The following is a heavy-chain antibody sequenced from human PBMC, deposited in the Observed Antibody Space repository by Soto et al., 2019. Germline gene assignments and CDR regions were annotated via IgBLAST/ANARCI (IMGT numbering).Heavy chain of an antibody. CDR2: IYYSGST. J-gene: IGHJ4*02. Sequence: PSEALSVTCPVSGGSIRSSSYYWGWIRQPPGKGLEWIGSIYYSGSTYYNPSLKSRVTISVDTSKNQFSLKLSSVTAADTAVYYCASWDYDFWSGYYPFDYWGQGTLVTVSS. V-gene: IGHV4-39*01. CDR1: GGSIRSSSYY. D-gene: IGHD3-3*01. CDR3: ASWDYDFWSGYYPFDY.